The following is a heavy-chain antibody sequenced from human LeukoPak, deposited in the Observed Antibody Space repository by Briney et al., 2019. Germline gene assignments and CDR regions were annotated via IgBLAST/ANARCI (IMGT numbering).Heavy chain of an antibody. CDR3: ARGAVPAATYYYDSSGYDWFDP. D-gene: IGHD3-22*01. CDR2: IYYSGST. V-gene: IGHV4-39*07. Sequence: SETLSLTCTVSGGSISSSSYYWGWIRQPPGKGLEWIGSIYYSGSTYYNPSLKSRVTISVDTSKNQLSLKLSSVTAADTAVYYCARGAVPAATYYYDSSGYDWFDPWGQGTLVTVSS. CDR1: GGSISSSSYY. J-gene: IGHJ5*02.